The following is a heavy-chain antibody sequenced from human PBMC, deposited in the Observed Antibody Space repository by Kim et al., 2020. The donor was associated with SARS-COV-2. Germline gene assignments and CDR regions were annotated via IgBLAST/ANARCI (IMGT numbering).Heavy chain of an antibody. CDR3: AKDEYYSKKGVDY. J-gene: IGHJ4*02. CDR1: GFTFSSYG. D-gene: IGHD4-4*01. Sequence: GGSLRLSCAASGFTFSSYGMHWVRQAPGKGLEWVAVISYDGSNKYYADSVKGRFTISRDNSKNTLYLQMNSLRAEDTAVYYCAKDEYYSKKGVDYWGQGTLVTVSS. V-gene: IGHV3-30*18. CDR2: ISYDGSNK.